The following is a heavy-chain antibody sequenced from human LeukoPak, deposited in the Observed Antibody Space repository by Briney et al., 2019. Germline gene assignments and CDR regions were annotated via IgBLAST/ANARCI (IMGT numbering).Heavy chain of an antibody. D-gene: IGHD3-22*01. Sequence: GESLKISCKGSGYSFTSYWIGWVRQMPGKGPECMGLIYPADSDTRYSPSFQGQVTISADKSISTAYLQWSSLKASDTAMYYCARHRLNYYDSSHDAFDIWGQGTMVTVSS. V-gene: IGHV5-51*01. CDR2: IYPADSDT. CDR3: ARHRLNYYDSSHDAFDI. J-gene: IGHJ3*02. CDR1: GYSFTSYW.